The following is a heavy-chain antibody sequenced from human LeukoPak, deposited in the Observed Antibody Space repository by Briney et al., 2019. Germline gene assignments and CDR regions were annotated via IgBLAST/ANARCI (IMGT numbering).Heavy chain of an antibody. CDR2: INHSGST. V-gene: IGHV4-34*01. CDR3: AGLPKDHRKGVDY. D-gene: IGHD1-14*01. Sequence: SETLSLTCAVYGGSFSGYYWSWIRQPPGKGLEWIGEINHSGSTNYNPSLKSRVTISVDTSKNQFSLKLSSVTGAETAVYYCAGLPKDHRKGVDYWGQGTLVTVSS. CDR1: GGSFSGYY. J-gene: IGHJ4*02.